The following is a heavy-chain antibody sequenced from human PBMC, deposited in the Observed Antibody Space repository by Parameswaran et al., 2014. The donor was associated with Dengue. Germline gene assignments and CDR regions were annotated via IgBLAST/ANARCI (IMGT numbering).Heavy chain of an antibody. J-gene: IGHJ3*02. CDR3: ARGRITIFGVEENAFDI. V-gene: IGHV4-31*02. Sequence: WIRQPPGKGLEWIGYIYYSGSTYYNPSLKSRVTISVDTSKNQFSLKLSSVTAADTAVYYCARGRITIFGVEENAFDIWGQGTMVTVSS. D-gene: IGHD3-3*01. CDR2: IYYSGST.